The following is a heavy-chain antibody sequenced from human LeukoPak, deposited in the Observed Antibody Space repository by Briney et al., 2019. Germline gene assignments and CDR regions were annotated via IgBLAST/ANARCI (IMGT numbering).Heavy chain of an antibody. J-gene: IGHJ4*02. D-gene: IGHD3-3*01. Sequence: ASVKVSCKASGYTFTGYYMHWVRQAPGQGLEWMGRINPNSGGTNYAQKFQGRVTMTRDTSISTAYMELSRLRSDDTAVYYCARDSVYDFWSGYYTYWGQGTLVTVSS. CDR3: ARDSVYDFWSGYYTY. CDR1: GYTFTGYY. CDR2: INPNSGGT. V-gene: IGHV1-2*06.